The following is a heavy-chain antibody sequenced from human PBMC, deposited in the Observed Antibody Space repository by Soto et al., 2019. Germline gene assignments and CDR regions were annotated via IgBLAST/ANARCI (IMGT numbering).Heavy chain of an antibody. CDR1: GGSISNSNYY. CDR2: VDYSGNT. CDR3: ARHLARRRGYFDY. Sequence: QLQLQESGPGLVKPSETLSLTCTVSGGSISNSNYYWGWIRQPPGKGLEWIGSVDYSGNTYYNQSLKSRVTISVDTSRNQFSLKLSSVTAADTAVYYCARHLARRRGYFDYWGQGTLVTVSS. J-gene: IGHJ4*02. V-gene: IGHV4-39*01. D-gene: IGHD3-10*01.